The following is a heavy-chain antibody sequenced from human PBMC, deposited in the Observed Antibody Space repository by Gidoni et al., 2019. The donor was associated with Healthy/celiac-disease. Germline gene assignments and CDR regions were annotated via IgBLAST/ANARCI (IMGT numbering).Heavy chain of an antibody. Sequence: EVQLLESGGGLVQPGGSLRLSCSASGFTFSSYAMSWVRQAPGKGLGWVSAISGSGGSTYYADSVKGRFTISRDNSKNTLYLQMNSLRAEDTAVYYCAKSGHETWYFDLWGRGTLVTVSS. V-gene: IGHV3-23*01. CDR2: ISGSGGST. CDR3: AKSGHETWYFDL. J-gene: IGHJ2*01. CDR1: GFTFSSYA. D-gene: IGHD2-15*01.